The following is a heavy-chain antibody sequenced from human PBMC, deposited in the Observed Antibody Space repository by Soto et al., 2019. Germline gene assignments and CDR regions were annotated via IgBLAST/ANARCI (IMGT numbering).Heavy chain of an antibody. CDR3: ARDKGGWDDAFDI. D-gene: IGHD1-26*01. V-gene: IGHV1-2*02. J-gene: IGHJ3*02. CDR2: INPNSGGT. CDR1: GYTFTGYY. Sequence: ASVKVSCKASGYTFTGYYMHWVRQAPGQGLEWMGWINPNSGGTNYAQKFQGRVTMTRDTSISTAYMELSRLRSDDTAVYYCARDKGGWDDAFDIWGQGTMVTVSS.